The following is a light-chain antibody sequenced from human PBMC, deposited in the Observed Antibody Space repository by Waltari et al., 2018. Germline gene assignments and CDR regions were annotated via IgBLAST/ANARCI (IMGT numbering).Light chain of an antibody. J-gene: IGLJ3*02. Sequence: SYELTQPSSVSVSPGQTARITCSGDVLAKKYARWFQQKPGQAPVVVIYKDRARPSGIPERLSGSRSGTTVTLTISGAQVEDEGDYYCYSATDNYRVFGGGTKLTVL. CDR2: KDR. CDR3: YSATDNYRV. CDR1: VLAKKY. V-gene: IGLV3-27*01.